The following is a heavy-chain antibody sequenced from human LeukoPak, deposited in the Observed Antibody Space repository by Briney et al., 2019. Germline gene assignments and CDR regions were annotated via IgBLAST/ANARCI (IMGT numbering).Heavy chain of an antibody. J-gene: IGHJ6*02. CDR1: GGSISSYY. CDR2: IYYSGST. V-gene: IGHV4-59*01. CDR3: ARDQTVVPAATRYYYYYGMDV. Sequence: PSETLSLTCTVSGGSISSYYWSWIRQPPGKGLEWIGYIYYSGSTNYNPPLKSRVTISVDTSKNQFSLKLSSVTAADTAVYYCARDQTVVPAATRYYYYYGMDVWGQGTTVTVSS. D-gene: IGHD2-2*01.